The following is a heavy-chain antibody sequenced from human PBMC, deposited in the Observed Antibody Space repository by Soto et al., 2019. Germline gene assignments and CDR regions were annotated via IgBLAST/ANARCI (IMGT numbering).Heavy chain of an antibody. CDR1: GFTFSSYS. CDR3: ARNGDGPRAVDY. Sequence: GGSLRLSCAASGFTFSSYSMNWVRQAPGKGLEWVSSISSSSSYIYYADSVKGRFTISRDNAKNSLYLQMNSLRAEDTAVYYCARNGDGPRAVDYWGQGTLVTVSS. J-gene: IGHJ4*02. CDR2: ISSSSSYI. V-gene: IGHV3-21*01.